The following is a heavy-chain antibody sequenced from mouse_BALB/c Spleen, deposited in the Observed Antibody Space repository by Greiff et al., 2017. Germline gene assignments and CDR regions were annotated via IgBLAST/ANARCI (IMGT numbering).Heavy chain of an antibody. D-gene: IGHD2-10*02. V-gene: IGHV5-15*02. J-gene: IGHJ4*01. Sequence: EVKLQESGGGLVQPGGSRKLSCAASGFTFSDYGMAWVRQAPGKGPECVAFISNLAYSIYYADTVTGRFTISRENAKNTLYLEMSSLRSEDTAMYYCASVWSYYAMDYWGQGTSVTVSS. CDR2: ISNLAYSI. CDR1: GFTFSDYG. CDR3: ASVWSYYAMDY.